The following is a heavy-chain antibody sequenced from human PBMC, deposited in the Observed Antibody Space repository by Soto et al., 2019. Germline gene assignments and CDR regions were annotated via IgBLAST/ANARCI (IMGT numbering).Heavy chain of an antibody. D-gene: IGHD3-9*01. CDR1: GGTFSSYT. Sequence: SVKVSCKASGGTFSSYTISWVRQAPGQGLEWMGRIIPILGIANYAQKFQGRVTITADKSTSTAYMELSSLRSEDTAVYYCARDPYYDILAVTTAYFDYWGQGTLVTVSS. J-gene: IGHJ4*02. V-gene: IGHV1-69*04. CDR2: IIPILGIA. CDR3: ARDPYYDILAVTTAYFDY.